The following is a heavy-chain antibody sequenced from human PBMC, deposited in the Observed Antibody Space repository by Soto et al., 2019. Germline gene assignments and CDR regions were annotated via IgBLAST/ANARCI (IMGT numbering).Heavy chain of an antibody. V-gene: IGHV3-33*01. D-gene: IGHD4-17*01. CDR2: IWYDGSNK. J-gene: IGHJ4*02. Sequence: QVQLVESGGGVVQPGRSLRISCAASGFNFSSYAMHWVRQAPGKGLEWVAVIWYDGSNKYYTDSVKGRFTISRDNSKNTLYLQMNSLRAEDTALYYCARGGPAVTRGKGDYWGQGTLVTVSS. CDR1: GFNFSSYA. CDR3: ARGGPAVTRGKGDY.